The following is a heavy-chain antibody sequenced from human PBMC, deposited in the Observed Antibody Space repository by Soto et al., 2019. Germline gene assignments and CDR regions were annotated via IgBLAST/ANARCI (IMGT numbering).Heavy chain of an antibody. Sequence: QVQLVESGGGVVQPGRSLRLSCAASGFTFSSYGMHWVRQAPGKGLEWVAVISYDGSNKYYADSVKGRFTISRDNSKNTLYLQMNSLRAEDTAVYYCAKDVPRYSTFYYGMDVWGQGTTVTVSS. CDR1: GFTFSSYG. V-gene: IGHV3-30*18. J-gene: IGHJ6*02. D-gene: IGHD6-13*01. CDR3: AKDVPRYSTFYYGMDV. CDR2: ISYDGSNK.